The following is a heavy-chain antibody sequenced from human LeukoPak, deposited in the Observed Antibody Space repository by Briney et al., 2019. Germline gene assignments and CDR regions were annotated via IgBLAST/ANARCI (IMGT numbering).Heavy chain of an antibody. CDR3: AKPNSSGWYSGSWYFDL. CDR2: INFDGSST. D-gene: IGHD6-19*01. CDR1: EFTFSDYW. J-gene: IGHJ2*01. Sequence: GGSLRLSCAVSEFTFSDYWMHWVRQAPGKGLVWVSRINFDGSSTNYADSVKGRFTISRDNAKNTLYLQMNSLRVEDTAVYYCAKPNSSGWYSGSWYFDLWGRGTLVTVSS. V-gene: IGHV3-74*01.